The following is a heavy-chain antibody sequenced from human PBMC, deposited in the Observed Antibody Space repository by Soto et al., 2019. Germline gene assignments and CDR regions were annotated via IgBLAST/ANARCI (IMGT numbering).Heavy chain of an antibody. CDR3: ARFVRHQLPTIDF. CDR1: GYTFTSYD. Sequence: VQLVQSGAEVKEPGASVRVSCKASGYTFTSYDINWVRQATGQGLEWMGWMNPESRNTGYAQKFQGRVTMTRDTSIGTAYMELTSLRSEDTAVYYCARFVRHQLPTIDFWGQGTLVTVSS. CDR2: MNPESRNT. J-gene: IGHJ4*02. D-gene: IGHD2-2*01. V-gene: IGHV1-8*01.